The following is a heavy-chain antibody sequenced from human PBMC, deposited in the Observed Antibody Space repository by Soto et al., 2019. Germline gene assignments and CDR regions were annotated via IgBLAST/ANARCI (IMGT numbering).Heavy chain of an antibody. J-gene: IGHJ6*02. Sequence: GGSLRLSCAASGFTFSSYAMHWVRQAPGKGLEWVAVISYDGSNKYYAVSVKGRFTISRDNAKNSLYLQMNSLRAEDTAVYYCARDGSTVTTNYHYAMDVWGQGTTVTVSS. CDR1: GFTFSSYA. CDR3: ARDGSTVTTNYHYAMDV. D-gene: IGHD4-17*01. CDR2: ISYDGSNK. V-gene: IGHV3-30*04.